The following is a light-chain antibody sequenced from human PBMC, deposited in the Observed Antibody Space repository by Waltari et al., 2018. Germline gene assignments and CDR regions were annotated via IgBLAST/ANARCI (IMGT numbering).Light chain of an antibody. J-gene: IGLJ2*01. CDR2: KDT. V-gene: IGLV3-25*03. CDR3: QSADSDTVV. Sequence: SFELTQAPSVSVSPGQTASIPCSGDALPKNFASWYQQKTGQAPVLIIYKDTERPAGISERFSGSSSGTVVTLTISEVQAEDEADYYCQSADSDTVVFAGGTKLSVL. CDR1: ALPKNF.